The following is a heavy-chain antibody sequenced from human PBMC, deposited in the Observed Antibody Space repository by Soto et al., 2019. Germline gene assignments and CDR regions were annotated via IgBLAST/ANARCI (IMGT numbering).Heavy chain of an antibody. CDR3: AKDDCGSDCYSGPDF. CDR2: ISGGGGST. Sequence: HPGGSLRLSCAASGFTFSAYAMNWVRQAPGKGLEWVSSISGGGGSTYYADSVKGRFTISRDNSENTLYLQMNSLRAEDTAVYYCAKDDCGSDCYSGPDFWGQGTLVTVSS. CDR1: GFTFSAYA. D-gene: IGHD2-21*02. J-gene: IGHJ4*02. V-gene: IGHV3-23*01.